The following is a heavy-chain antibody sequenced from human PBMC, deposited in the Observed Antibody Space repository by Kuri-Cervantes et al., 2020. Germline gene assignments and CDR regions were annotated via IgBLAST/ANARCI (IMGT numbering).Heavy chain of an antibody. CDR1: GYTFTGYY. CDR2: ISAYNGNT. D-gene: IGHD3-3*01. V-gene: IGHV1-18*04. J-gene: IGHJ6*02. CDR3: ARWGLRFLDEYGMDV. Sequence: ASVNVSCKASGYTFTGYYMHWVRQAPGQGLEWMGWISAYNGNTNYAQKLQGRVTMTTDTSTSTAYMELRSLRSDDTAVYYCARWGLRFLDEYGMDVWGQGTTVTVSS.